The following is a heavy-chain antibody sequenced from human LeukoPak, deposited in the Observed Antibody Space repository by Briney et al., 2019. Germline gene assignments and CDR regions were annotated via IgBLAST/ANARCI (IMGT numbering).Heavy chain of an antibody. Sequence: GASVKVSCKASGYTFTSYGISWVRQAPGQGLEWMGWISAYSGNTNYAQKLQGRVTMTTDTSTSTAYMELRSLRSDDTAVYCFARDSDIVGTIKGDYWGQGTLVTVSS. J-gene: IGHJ4*02. CDR2: ISAYSGNT. V-gene: IGHV1-18*04. D-gene: IGHD5-12*01. CDR1: GYTFTSYG. CDR3: ARDSDIVGTIKGDY.